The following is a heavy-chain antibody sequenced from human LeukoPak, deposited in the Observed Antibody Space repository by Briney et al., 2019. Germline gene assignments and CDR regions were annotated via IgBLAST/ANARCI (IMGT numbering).Heavy chain of an antibody. CDR2: IYYSGST. D-gene: IGHD5-12*01. CDR3: ARRTRPRGYSGYFDY. CDR1: GGSISNYY. V-gene: IGHV4-59*05. J-gene: IGHJ4*02. Sequence: PSETLSLTCTVSGGSISNYYWSWIRQSPVKGLEWIGSIYYSGSTYYNPSLKSRVTISVDTSKNQFSLKLSSVTAADTAVYYCARRTRPRGYSGYFDYWGQGTLVTVSS.